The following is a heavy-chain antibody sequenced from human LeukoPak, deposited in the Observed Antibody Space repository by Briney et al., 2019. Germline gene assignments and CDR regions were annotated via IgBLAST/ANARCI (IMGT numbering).Heavy chain of an antibody. CDR3: AKDFSSRSSWYLEDVDAFDI. Sequence: GGSVTQSCLALALPSSTSTSPCVCPPPSPSLVWPSFLRSDGSNNTYANSVKGRFTISRDNSKNTLYLQMSSLRAEDTAVYYCAKDFSSRSSWYLEDVDAFDIWGQGTKVTVSS. CDR2: LRSDGSNN. CDR1: ALPSSTST. V-gene: IGHV3-30*02. D-gene: IGHD6-13*01. J-gene: IGHJ3*02.